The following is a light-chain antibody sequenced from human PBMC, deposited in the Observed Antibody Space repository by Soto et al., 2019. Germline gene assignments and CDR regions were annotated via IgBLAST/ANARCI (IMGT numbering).Light chain of an antibody. CDR3: HQRSNWPLT. V-gene: IGKV3D-20*02. J-gene: IGKJ4*01. CDR1: QSVSSSY. CDR2: GAS. Sequence: ETVLTQCPGTLPLSLAESASLSWRASQSVSSSYLAWYQQKPGQAPRLLIYGASSRATGVPARFSGSGSGTDFTLTISSLEPEDIAFYYCHQRSNWPLTFGGGTKVDIK.